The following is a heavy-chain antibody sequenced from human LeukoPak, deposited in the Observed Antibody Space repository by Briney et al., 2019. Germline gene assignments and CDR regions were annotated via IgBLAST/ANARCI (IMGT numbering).Heavy chain of an antibody. Sequence: PSETLSLTCTVSGGSISSYYWSWIRQPPGKGLEWIGNIYYSGSTNYNPSLKSRVTISVDTSKNQFSLKLSSVTAADTAVYYCARLLTRGYYYGMDVWGQGTTVTVSS. J-gene: IGHJ6*02. CDR2: IYYSGST. CDR1: GGSISSYY. V-gene: IGHV4-59*08. CDR3: ARLLTRGYYYGMDV.